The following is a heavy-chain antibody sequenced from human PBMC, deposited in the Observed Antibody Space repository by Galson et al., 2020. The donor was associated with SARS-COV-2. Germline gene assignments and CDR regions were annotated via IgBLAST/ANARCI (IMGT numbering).Heavy chain of an antibody. D-gene: IGHD3-3*01. CDR3: AREGSTYYDFWSGYPPPDY. V-gene: IGHV4-38-2*02. J-gene: IGHJ4*02. Sequence: SETLSLTCAVSGYSISSGYYWGWIRQPPGKGLEWIGSIYHSGSTYYNPSLKSRVTISVDTSKNQFSLKLSSVTAADTAVYYCAREGSTYYDFWSGYPPPDYWGQGTLVIVSS. CDR1: GYSISSGYY. CDR2: IYHSGST.